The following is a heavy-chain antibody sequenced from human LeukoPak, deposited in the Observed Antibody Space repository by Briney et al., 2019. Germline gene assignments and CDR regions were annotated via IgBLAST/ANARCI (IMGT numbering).Heavy chain of an antibody. CDR3: ARVGSSWYYFDY. J-gene: IGHJ4*02. D-gene: IGHD6-13*01. Sequence: PGGSLRLSCAASGFTFGNYAMHWVRQAPGKGLEWVAFIRNDGNEIYYADSVKGRFTISRDNAKNSLYLQMNSLRAEDTAVYYCARVGSSWYYFDYWGQGTLVTVSS. CDR1: GFTFGNYA. V-gene: IGHV3-30*02. CDR2: IRNDGNEI.